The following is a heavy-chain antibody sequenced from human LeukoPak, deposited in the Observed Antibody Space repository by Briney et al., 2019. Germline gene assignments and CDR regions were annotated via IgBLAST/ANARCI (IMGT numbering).Heavy chain of an antibody. J-gene: IGHJ4*02. V-gene: IGHV4-59*08. CDR1: GDSIPSPY. CDR3: ARHFTVGGNYYFGH. D-gene: IGHD3-10*01. Sequence: PSETLSLTCTVSGDSIPSPYWSWIRKSPGKGREWIAFTSYTGSSRYNPSFKSRVTVSIDTSKNQFSLRMTSVTAADTAVYYCARHFTVGGNYYFGHWDQGTPVTVSS. CDR2: TSYTGSS.